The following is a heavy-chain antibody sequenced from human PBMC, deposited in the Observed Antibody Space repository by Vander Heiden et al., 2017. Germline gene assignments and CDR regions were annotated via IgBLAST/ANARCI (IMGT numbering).Heavy chain of an antibody. CDR1: GLTVPTSY. J-gene: IGHJ6*02. CDR2: IYRGGST. CDR3: AGTMTDHYYGMDV. Sequence: EVQLVESGGGLIQPGGSLRLSCAASGLTVPTSYMPWVRQAPGKGLEWVSVIYRGGSTYYADSVKGRFTISRDNSKNTLYLQMNSLRAEDTAVYYCAGTMTDHYYGMDVWGQGTTVTVSS. D-gene: IGHD3-22*01. V-gene: IGHV3-53*01.